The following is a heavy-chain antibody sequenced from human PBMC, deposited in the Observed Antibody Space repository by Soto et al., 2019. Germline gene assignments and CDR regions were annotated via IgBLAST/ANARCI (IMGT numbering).Heavy chain of an antibody. Sequence: QVQLQQSGPGLVKPPGPLSPPCSASSAPGISHNWGGIRQPPGGGLDWIGYVYSTGGTSYNPSLKRRVTISADTSTNHISLTLTSVTAADTAVYYCVRQGIGNLHGLVDVWGQGTTVRVSS. D-gene: IGHD1-1*01. CDR1: SAPGISHN. V-gene: IGHV4-59*08. CDR3: VRQGIGNLHGLVDV. J-gene: IGHJ6*02. CDR2: VYSTGGT.